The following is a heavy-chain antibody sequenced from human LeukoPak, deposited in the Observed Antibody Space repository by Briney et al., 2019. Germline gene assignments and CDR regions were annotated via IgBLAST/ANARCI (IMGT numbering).Heavy chain of an antibody. CDR1: GGSISRTNFY. CDR3: ASLPRYDFWT. CDR2: ISYSGAT. Sequence: SETLSRTCTVSGGSISRTNFYWAWIRQPPGKGLEWNGSISYSGATYYNPSLKSRLTVSVDTTKGEFSLKMNSVTAADTAVYYCASLPRYDFWTWGQGNLVIVSS. D-gene: IGHD3-3*01. V-gene: IGHV4-39*01. J-gene: IGHJ5*02.